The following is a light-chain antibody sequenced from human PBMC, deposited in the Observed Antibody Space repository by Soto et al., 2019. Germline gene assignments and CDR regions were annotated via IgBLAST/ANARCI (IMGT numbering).Light chain of an antibody. Sequence: EIVLTQSPGTLSLSPGERATLSCRASQSVSKTYLAWYQQKPGQAPSLLMFGVSTRATGIPDRFSGSGSGTAFTLTISRLEPGDFAVYYCQQYGTLPWTFGQGTKVEIK. CDR3: QQYGTLPWT. J-gene: IGKJ1*01. CDR2: GVS. V-gene: IGKV3-20*01. CDR1: QSVSKTY.